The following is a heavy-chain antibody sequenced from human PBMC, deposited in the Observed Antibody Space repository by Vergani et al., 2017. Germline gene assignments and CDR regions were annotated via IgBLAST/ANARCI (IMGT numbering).Heavy chain of an antibody. CDR3: AGVFTYYGAFDI. Sequence: QVQLVQSGAEGKKPGSSVKVSCKASGGTFSSYTISWVGQAPGQGLEWMGRIIPILGIANYAQKFQGRVTITADKSTSTAYMELSSLRSEDTAVYYCAGVFTYYGAFDIWGQGTMVTVSS. CDR2: IIPILGIA. J-gene: IGHJ3*02. V-gene: IGHV1-69*02. CDR1: GGTFSSYT. D-gene: IGHD3-3*01.